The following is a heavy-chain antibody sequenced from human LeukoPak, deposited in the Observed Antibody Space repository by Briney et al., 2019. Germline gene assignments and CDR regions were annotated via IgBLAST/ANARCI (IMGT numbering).Heavy chain of an antibody. D-gene: IGHD4-17*01. V-gene: IGHV3-33*01. CDR2: IWYDGSNK. Sequence: GGSLRLSCAASGFTFSSYGMHWVRQAPGKGLEWVAVIWYDGSNKYYADSVKGRFTISRDNSKNTLYLQMNSLRAEDTAVYYCARDRDGDYEDYFDYWGQGTLVTVSS. CDR1: GFTFSSYG. J-gene: IGHJ4*02. CDR3: ARDRDGDYEDYFDY.